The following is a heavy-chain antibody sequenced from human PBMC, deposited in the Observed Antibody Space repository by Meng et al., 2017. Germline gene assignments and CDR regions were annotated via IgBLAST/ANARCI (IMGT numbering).Heavy chain of an antibody. CDR2: IYTSGST. CDR3: AGDYGDYRDWYFDL. Sequence: GPGLGKPSETPALTCTVSGGPTSRFYWSRTRQPAGKGLESIGSIYTSGSTNYNPSLKSRVTMSVDTSKNQFSLKLSSVTAADTAVYYCAGDYGDYRDWYFDLWGRGTLVTVSS. V-gene: IGHV4-4*07. J-gene: IGHJ2*01. CDR1: GGPTSRFY. D-gene: IGHD4-17*01.